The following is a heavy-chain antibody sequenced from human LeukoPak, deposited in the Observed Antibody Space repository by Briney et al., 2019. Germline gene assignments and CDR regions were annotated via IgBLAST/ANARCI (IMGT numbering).Heavy chain of an antibody. CDR2: IIPIFGTA. CDR3: ARKAWELYDAFDI. D-gene: IGHD1-7*01. Sequence: VASVNVSCKASGGTFISYAISWVRQAPGQGLEWMGGIIPIFGTANYAQKFQGRVTITADESTSTAYMELSSLRSDDTAVYYCARKAWELYDAFDIWGQGTMVTLSS. J-gene: IGHJ3*02. CDR1: GGTFISYA. V-gene: IGHV1-69*13.